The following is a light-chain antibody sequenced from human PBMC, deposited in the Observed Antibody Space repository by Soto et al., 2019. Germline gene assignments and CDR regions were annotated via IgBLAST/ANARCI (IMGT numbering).Light chain of an antibody. V-gene: IGLV1-44*01. CDR1: FSNIGSNT. Sequence: QSVLTQSPSASRTPGQRVTISCSGSFSNIGSNTVNWYEQLPGTAPKLLIYSNNQRPSGVPDRISGTKSGTSASLAIRGLQSDDEADYYCAAWDDSLNGVVFGGGTKLTVL. J-gene: IGLJ2*01. CDR2: SNN. CDR3: AAWDDSLNGVV.